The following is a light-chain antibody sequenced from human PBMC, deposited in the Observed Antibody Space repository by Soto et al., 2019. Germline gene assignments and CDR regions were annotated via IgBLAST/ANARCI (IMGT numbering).Light chain of an antibody. Sequence: EIVLTQSPATLSLSPGERATLSCRASQGVNNYLAWYQQRPGQAPRLLIYDASTRATGIPARFSGSGSGTDFTLTIARLEPEDFAVYYCLQYGDSPRTFGQGTRLEIK. CDR1: QGVNNY. CDR2: DAS. V-gene: IGKV3-11*01. CDR3: LQYGDSPRT. J-gene: IGKJ5*01.